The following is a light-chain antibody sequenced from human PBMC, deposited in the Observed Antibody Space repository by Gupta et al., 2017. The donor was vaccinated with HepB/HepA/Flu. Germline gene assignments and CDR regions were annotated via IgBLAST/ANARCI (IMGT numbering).Light chain of an antibody. Sequence: EIVLTQSPATLSLSPGERATLSCRASESVGNYLAWYQQKPTQAPRLLIHDISYRATGVPARFSGSESLRDFTLTISSLEPEDFAVYYCQQRSDWPRTFGQGTRVEIK. CDR3: QQRSDWPRT. CDR1: ESVGNY. CDR2: DIS. J-gene: IGKJ1*01. V-gene: IGKV3-11*02.